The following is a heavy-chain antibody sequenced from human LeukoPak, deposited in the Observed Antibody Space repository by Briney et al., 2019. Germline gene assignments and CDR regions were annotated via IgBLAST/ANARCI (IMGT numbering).Heavy chain of an antibody. J-gene: IGHJ4*02. CDR3: ARHYYDRSDSYSFDY. Sequence: PSETLSLTCTVSGDSINTYYWSWIRQPPGKGLEWIGYIYYLGSTNYNPSLKSRVTMSVDTSNNQFSLSLSSVTAADTAVYYCARHYYDRSDSYSFDYWGQGTLVTVSS. CDR1: GDSINTYY. CDR2: IYYLGST. V-gene: IGHV4-59*08. D-gene: IGHD3-22*01.